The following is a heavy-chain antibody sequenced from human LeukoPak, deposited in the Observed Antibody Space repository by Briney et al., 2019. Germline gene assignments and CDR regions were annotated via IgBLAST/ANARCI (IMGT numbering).Heavy chain of an antibody. D-gene: IGHD6-19*01. CDR2: TSYSRTT. Sequence: SETLSLTCAVSGGSITGHYWNWIRQTPGMRLEWIGYTSYSRTTIYNSYFKGRATMSIDTSKNQLYLNLTSVTATDTAVYYCAKLGHSDGWYWGAFDIWGQGTTVIVSS. CDR3: AKLGHSDGWYWGAFDI. J-gene: IGHJ3*02. CDR1: GGSITGHY. V-gene: IGHV4-59*08.